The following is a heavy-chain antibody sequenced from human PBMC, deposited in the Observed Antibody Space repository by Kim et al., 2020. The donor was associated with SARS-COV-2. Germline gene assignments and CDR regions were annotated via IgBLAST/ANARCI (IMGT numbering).Heavy chain of an antibody. CDR3: ASSMYYYGSGGYYYYGMDV. D-gene: IGHD3-10*01. J-gene: IGHJ6*01. V-gene: IGHV4-59*08. CDR1: GGSISSYY. CDR2: FYYSGST. Sequence: SETLSLTCTVSGGSISSYYWSWIRQPPGKGLEWIGYFYYSGSTNYNPSLKSRVTISVDTSKNQFSLKLSSVTAADTAVYYCASSMYYYGSGGYYYYGMDV.